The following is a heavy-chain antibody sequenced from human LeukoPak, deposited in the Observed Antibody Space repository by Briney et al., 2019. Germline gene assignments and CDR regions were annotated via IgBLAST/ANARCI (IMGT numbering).Heavy chain of an antibody. Sequence: GGSLRLSCAASGFTFSSYAMHWVRQAPGKGLEWVAVISYDGSNKYYADSVKGRFTISRDNSKNTLYLQMNSLRAEDTAVYYCARPPHCSSTSCFLFFDYWGQGTLVTVSS. D-gene: IGHD2-2*01. J-gene: IGHJ4*02. CDR3: ARPPHCSSTSCFLFFDY. CDR2: ISYDGSNK. V-gene: IGHV3-30-3*01. CDR1: GFTFSSYA.